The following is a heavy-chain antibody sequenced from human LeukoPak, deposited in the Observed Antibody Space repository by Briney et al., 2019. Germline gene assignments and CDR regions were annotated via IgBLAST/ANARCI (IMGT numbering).Heavy chain of an antibody. D-gene: IGHD6-19*01. CDR2: IYAGDSDT. CDR3: ARRGAGGGWSY. J-gene: IGHJ4*02. CDR1: GYSFTSYW. V-gene: IGHV5-51*01. Sequence: GESLKISCKGSGYSFTSYWIGWVRQMPGKGLEWMGIIYAGDSDTRYSPSFQGQVTFSVDTFISTAYLQWNSLKASDTAMYYCARRGAGGGWSYWGQGTLVTVSS.